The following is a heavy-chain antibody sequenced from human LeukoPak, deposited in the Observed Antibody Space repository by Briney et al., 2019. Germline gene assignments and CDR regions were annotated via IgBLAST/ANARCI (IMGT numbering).Heavy chain of an antibody. CDR2: ISSVGST. CDR1: GFTVSSNY. V-gene: IGHV3-53*01. J-gene: IGHJ1*01. D-gene: IGHD6-19*01. Sequence: GGSLRLSCAASGFTVSSNYMNWVRQAPGKGLEWVSLISSVGSTYYADSVKGRFTISRDNSKNTLYLQMNSLRAEDTAVYYCARDQYSSNWYVHHWGQGTLVTVS. CDR3: ARDQYSSNWYVHH.